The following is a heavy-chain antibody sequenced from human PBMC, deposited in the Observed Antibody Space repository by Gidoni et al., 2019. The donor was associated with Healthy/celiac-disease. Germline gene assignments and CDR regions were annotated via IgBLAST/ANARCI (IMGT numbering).Heavy chain of an antibody. J-gene: IGHJ6*02. Sequence: QVTLQESGPVLVQPTETLTLTFTVSGFSLSNSRMGLSWILQHPGKALEWLAQIFSTYEKSYSTSLKSRLTISKDISKSQVVITMTNMDPVDTATYYCARSVYQLPIYYDGMDVWGQGTTVTVSS. CDR3: ARSVYQLPIYYDGMDV. V-gene: IGHV2-26*01. CDR2: IFSTYEK. D-gene: IGHD2-2*01. CDR1: GFSLSNSRMG.